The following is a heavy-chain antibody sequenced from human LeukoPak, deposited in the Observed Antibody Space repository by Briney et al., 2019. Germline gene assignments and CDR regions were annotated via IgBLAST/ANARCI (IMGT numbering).Heavy chain of an antibody. CDR2: ISYDGSNK. V-gene: IGHV3-30*04. CDR1: GFTFSSYA. Sequence: PGRSLRLSCAASGFTFSSYAMHWVRQAPGKGLEWVAVISYDGSNKYYADSVKGRFTISRDSSKNTLYLQMNSLRAEDTAVYYCAKGVNWFDPWGQGTLVTVSS. CDR3: AKGVNWFDP. J-gene: IGHJ5*02.